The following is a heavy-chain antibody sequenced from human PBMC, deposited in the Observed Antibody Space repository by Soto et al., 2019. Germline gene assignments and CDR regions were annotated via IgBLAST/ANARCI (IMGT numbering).Heavy chain of an antibody. V-gene: IGHV3-74*01. J-gene: IGHJ3*02. D-gene: IGHD1-26*01. CDR3: ARTGREWELRDAFHM. CDR2: INSAGSST. Sequence: EVPLVESGGGLVQPGGSLRLSCATSGFTFTSYWMHWVRRAPGKGLEWVSRINSAGSSTTYADSVKGRFTISRDNAKNTVYLQMNSLRAEDTAMYYCARTGREWELRDAFHMWGQGTMVTVSP. CDR1: GFTFTSYW.